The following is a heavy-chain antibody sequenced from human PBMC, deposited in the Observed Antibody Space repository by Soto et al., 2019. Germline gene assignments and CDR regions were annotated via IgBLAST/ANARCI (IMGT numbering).Heavy chain of an antibody. Sequence: SETLSLTCTVSGGSISSYYWSWIRRPAGKGLEWIGRIYTSGSTNYNPSLKSRVTMSVDTSKNQFSLKLSSVTAADTAVYYCARAGWDYYDSSGYYWAGWFDPWGQGTLVTVSS. CDR1: GGSISSYY. J-gene: IGHJ5*02. V-gene: IGHV4-4*07. CDR3: ARAGWDYYDSSGYYWAGWFDP. CDR2: IYTSGST. D-gene: IGHD3-22*01.